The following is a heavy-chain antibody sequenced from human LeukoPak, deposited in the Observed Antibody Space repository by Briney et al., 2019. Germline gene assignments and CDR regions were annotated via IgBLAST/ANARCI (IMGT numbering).Heavy chain of an antibody. CDR3: AREGGSSPYYYYYYMDV. J-gene: IGHJ6*03. CDR1: GGSISSYY. D-gene: IGHD2-2*01. CDR2: IYYSGST. Sequence: SETLSLTCTVSGGSISSYYWSWIRQPPGKGLEWIGYIYYSGSTNYNPSLKSRVTISVDTSKNQFSLKLSSVTAADTAVYYCAREGGSSPYYYYYYMDVWGKGTTVTISS. V-gene: IGHV4-59*12.